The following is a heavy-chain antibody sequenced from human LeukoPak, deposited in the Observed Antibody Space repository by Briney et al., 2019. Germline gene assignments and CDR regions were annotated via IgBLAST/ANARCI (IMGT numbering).Heavy chain of an antibody. CDR2: ISSTGSA. CDR3: ANRGV. D-gene: IGHD3-10*01. CDR1: GGSITGSY. Sequence: SETLSLTCTVSGGSITGSYWNWIRQSPGKGLESIGYISSTGSANYNPSLKSRVTMSVDTSKNQFSLRLTSVTAADTAVYYCANRGVWGPGTTVIVSS. J-gene: IGHJ6*02. V-gene: IGHV4-59*01.